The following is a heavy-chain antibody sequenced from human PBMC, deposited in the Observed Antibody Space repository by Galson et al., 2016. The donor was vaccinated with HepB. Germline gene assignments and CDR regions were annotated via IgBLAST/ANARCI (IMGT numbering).Heavy chain of an antibody. D-gene: IGHD1-26*01. Sequence: SVKVSCKASGGSFNNFAISWVRQAPGQGLEWMGGIIPIYGTSTYAERFHDRVSITADESTSTTYMELTSLRSEDTAVYYCARWGPDFEELNWFDPWGQGTLVVVSS. V-gene: IGHV1-69*13. CDR1: GGSFNNFA. CDR3: ARWGPDFEELNWFDP. CDR2: IIPIYGTS. J-gene: IGHJ5*02.